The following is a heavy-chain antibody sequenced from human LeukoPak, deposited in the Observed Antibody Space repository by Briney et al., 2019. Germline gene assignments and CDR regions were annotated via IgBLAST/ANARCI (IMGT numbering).Heavy chain of an antibody. CDR2: ISYDGSNK. CDR3: ARDLTGYFDY. Sequence: GSLRLSCAASGFTFSRYTMHWVRQAPGKGLEWVALISYDGSNKYYADSVKGRFTISRDNSKNTLDLQMNSLRAEDTAVYYCARDLTGYFDYWGQGTQVIVSS. D-gene: IGHD3-9*01. V-gene: IGHV3-30-3*01. J-gene: IGHJ4*02. CDR1: GFTFSRYT.